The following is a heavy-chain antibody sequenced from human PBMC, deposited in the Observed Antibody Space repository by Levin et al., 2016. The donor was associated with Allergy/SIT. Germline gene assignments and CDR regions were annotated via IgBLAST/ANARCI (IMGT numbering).Heavy chain of an antibody. CDR1: GFTFSSYG. D-gene: IGHD3-10*01. V-gene: IGHV3-30*18. CDR3: AQARTFRSGDYYYGMDV. J-gene: IGHJ6*02. Sequence: GSLRLSCAASGFTFSSYGMHWVRQAPGKGLEWVAVISYDGSNKYYADSVKGRFTISRDNSKNTLYLQMNSLRAEDTAVYYCAQARTFRSGDYYYGMDVWGQGTTVTVSS. CDR2: ISYDGSNK.